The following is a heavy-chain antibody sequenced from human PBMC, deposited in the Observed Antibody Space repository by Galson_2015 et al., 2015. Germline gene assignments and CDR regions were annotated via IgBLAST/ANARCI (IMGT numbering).Heavy chain of an antibody. CDR3: ASRSGYSLGNYYYYYMDV. J-gene: IGHJ6*03. CDR1: GFTFSDYY. D-gene: IGHD3-3*01. Sequence: SLRLSCAASGFTFSDYYMSWIRQAPGKGLEWVSYISSSGSTIYYADSVKGRFTISRDNAKNSLYLQMNSLRAEDTAVYYCASRSGYSLGNYYYYYMDVWGKGTTVTVSS. V-gene: IGHV3-11*01. CDR2: ISSSGSTI.